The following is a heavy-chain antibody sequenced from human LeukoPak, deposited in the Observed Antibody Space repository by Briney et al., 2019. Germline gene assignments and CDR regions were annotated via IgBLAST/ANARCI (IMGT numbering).Heavy chain of an antibody. V-gene: IGHV1-24*01. CDR3: ATDGPGIAAAGGVAFDI. D-gene: IGHD6-13*01. CDR1: GYTLTELS. CDR2: FDPEDGET. Sequence: ASVKVSCKVSGYTLTELSMHWVRQAPGKGLEWMGGFDPEDGETIYAQKFQGRVTMTEDTSTDTAYMELSSLRSEDTAVYYCATDGPGIAAAGGVAFDIWGQGTMVTVSS. J-gene: IGHJ3*02.